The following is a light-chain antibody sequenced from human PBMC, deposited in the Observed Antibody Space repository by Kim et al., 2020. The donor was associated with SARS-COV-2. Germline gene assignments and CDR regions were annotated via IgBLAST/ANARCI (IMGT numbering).Light chain of an antibody. Sequence: GQSITISCTGTSSDVGGYNFVSWYQQHPGKAPKLMIYDVSNRRSEVSDRFSGSKSGNTASLTISGLQAEDEADYYCSSYTSSTTLIFGGGTQLTVL. V-gene: IGLV2-14*04. CDR3: SSYTSSTTLI. CDR1: SSDVGGYNF. J-gene: IGLJ2*01. CDR2: DVS.